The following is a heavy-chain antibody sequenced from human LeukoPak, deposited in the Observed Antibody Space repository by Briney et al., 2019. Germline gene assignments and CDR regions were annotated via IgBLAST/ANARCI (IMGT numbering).Heavy chain of an antibody. D-gene: IGHD3-9*01. Sequence: PGGSLRLSCAASGFTVSSNYMSWVRQAPGKGLEWVSVIYSGGSTYYADSVKGRFTNSRDNSKNTLYLQMNSLRAEDTAVYYCARVTPYYDILTGYYYYYYGMDVWGQGTTVTVSS. V-gene: IGHV3-53*01. CDR1: GFTVSSNY. CDR3: ARVTPYYDILTGYYYYYYGMDV. J-gene: IGHJ6*02. CDR2: IYSGGST.